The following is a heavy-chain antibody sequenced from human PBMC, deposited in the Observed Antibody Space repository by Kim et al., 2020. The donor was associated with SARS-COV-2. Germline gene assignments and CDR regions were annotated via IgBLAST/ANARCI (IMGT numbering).Heavy chain of an antibody. V-gene: IGHV4-59*08. Sequence: SETLSLTCTVSGGSISSYYWSWIRQPPGKGLEWIGYIYYSGSTNYNPSLKSRVTISVDTSKNQFSLKLSSVTAADTAVYYCARHGYCSSTSCYTDAFDIWGQGTMVTVSS. CDR2: IYYSGST. J-gene: IGHJ3*02. CDR3: ARHGYCSSTSCYTDAFDI. D-gene: IGHD2-2*02. CDR1: GGSISSYY.